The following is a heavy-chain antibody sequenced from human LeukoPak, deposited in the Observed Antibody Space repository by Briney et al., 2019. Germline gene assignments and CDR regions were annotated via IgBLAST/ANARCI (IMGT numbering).Heavy chain of an antibody. V-gene: IGHV4-59*01. CDR3: ARVESSVWYFDL. J-gene: IGHJ2*01. D-gene: IGHD1-26*01. CDR2: IYYSGST. Sequence: SETLSLTCTVSGGSISGYHWSWIRQPPGKGLEWIGYIYYSGSTNYNPSLKSRVTISVDTSKNQFSLKLNSVTAADTAVYYCARVESSVWYFDLWGRGTLVTVSS. CDR1: GGSISGYH.